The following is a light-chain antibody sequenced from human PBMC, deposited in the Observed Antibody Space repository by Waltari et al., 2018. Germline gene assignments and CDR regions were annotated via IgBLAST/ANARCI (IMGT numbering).Light chain of an antibody. V-gene: IGLV2-14*01. J-gene: IGLJ1*01. Sequence: QSALTQPASVSGSPGQSITISCTGASSDVGGYNYVSWYQHHPGKAPKLMIYEVGNRPSGVSNRFSGSRSGNPASLTISGLQAEDEADYYCSSYTSSSTPYVFGTGTKVTVL. CDR1: SSDVGGYNY. CDR2: EVG. CDR3: SSYTSSSTPYV.